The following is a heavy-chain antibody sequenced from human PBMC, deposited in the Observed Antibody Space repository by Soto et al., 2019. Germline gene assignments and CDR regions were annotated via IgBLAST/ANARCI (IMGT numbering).Heavy chain of an antibody. CDR1: GDTFTNYG. J-gene: IGHJ4*01. V-gene: IGHV1-18*01. D-gene: IGHD6-6*01. CDR2: VSAYNGER. Sequence: ASVKLSCKASGDTFTNYGINWVRQAPGQGLEWLGWVSAYNGERRYAQRVQARVIMTTDTSTTTAYMELRSLRSDDTAVYYCSRGTSIPASGDYWGQGTLVTVSS. CDR3: SRGTSIPASGDY.